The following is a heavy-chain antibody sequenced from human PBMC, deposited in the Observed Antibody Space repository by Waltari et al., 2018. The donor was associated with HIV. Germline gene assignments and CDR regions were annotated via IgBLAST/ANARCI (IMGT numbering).Heavy chain of an antibody. Sequence: QVQLVQSGAEVKSPGDSVKVSCKASGYTFTGYYIHWVRQAPGQGLEWMGWINPNRGDTNYAQKFQGRVIMTRDTSINTVYMELSRLTSDDTAVYYCTRVGFGSGTYYFPGGYWGQGTLVTVSS. CDR1: GYTFTGYY. CDR2: INPNRGDT. CDR3: TRVGFGSGTYYFPGGY. D-gene: IGHD3-10*01. V-gene: IGHV1-2*02. J-gene: IGHJ4*02.